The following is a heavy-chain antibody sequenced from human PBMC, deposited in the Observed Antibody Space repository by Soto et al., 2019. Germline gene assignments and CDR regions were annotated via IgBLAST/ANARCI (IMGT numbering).Heavy chain of an antibody. CDR3: ARFPLGDHSSSSGYFDY. Sequence: SVKVSCKASGGTFSSYAISWVRQAPGQGLEWMGGIIPIFGTANYAQKFQGRVTITADESTSTAYMELSSLRSEDTAVYYCARFPLGDHSSSSGYFDYWGQRTLVTVSS. V-gene: IGHV1-69*13. D-gene: IGHD6-6*01. CDR1: GGTFSSYA. J-gene: IGHJ4*02. CDR2: IIPIFGTA.